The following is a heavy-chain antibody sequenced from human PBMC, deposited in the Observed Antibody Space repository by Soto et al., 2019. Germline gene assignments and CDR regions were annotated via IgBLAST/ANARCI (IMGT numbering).Heavy chain of an antibody. CDR1: GGSISSGGYY. CDR3: AREDSSSYYYYYGMDV. Sequence: SETLSLTCTVSGGSISSGGYYWSWIRQHPGKGLEWIGYIYYSGSTYYSPSLKSRVTISVDTSKNQFSLKLSSVTAADTAVYYCAREDSSSYYYYYGMDVWGQGTTVTVSS. D-gene: IGHD6-6*01. CDR2: IYYSGST. J-gene: IGHJ6*02. V-gene: IGHV4-31*03.